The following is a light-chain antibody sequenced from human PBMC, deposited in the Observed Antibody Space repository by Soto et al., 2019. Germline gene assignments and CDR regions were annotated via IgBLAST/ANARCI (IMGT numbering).Light chain of an antibody. V-gene: IGKV3-20*01. Sequence: EKVLTQSPGSLSVSAGDRATLSCRSNHMISSTYIGWYQQKPGQAPRLLIYGASSRAAGVPDRFRGSGSGRDFTLTISRLEPEDSGVYYCQQYAGSPTFGGGTKVEIK. CDR1: HMISSTY. CDR2: GAS. J-gene: IGKJ4*01. CDR3: QQYAGSPT.